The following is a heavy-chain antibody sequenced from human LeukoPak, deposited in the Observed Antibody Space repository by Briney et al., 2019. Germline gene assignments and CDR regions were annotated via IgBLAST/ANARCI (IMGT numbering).Heavy chain of an antibody. CDR2: ISRGGSTI. V-gene: IGHV3-11*01. CDR1: GFPFSASA. J-gene: IGHJ6*02. D-gene: IGHD4-17*01. Sequence: TGGSLRLSCAASGFPFSASAMTWVRQAPGKGLEWVSYISRGGSTIYYADSVKGRFTISRDDAKNSLYLQMNSLRAEDTAVYYCAREVNTVTALYGMDVWGQGTTVTVSS. CDR3: AREVNTVTALYGMDV.